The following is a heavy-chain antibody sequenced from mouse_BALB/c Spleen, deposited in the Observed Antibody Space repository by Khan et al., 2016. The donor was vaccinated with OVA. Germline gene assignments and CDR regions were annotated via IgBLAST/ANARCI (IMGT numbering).Heavy chain of an antibody. CDR3: ARDGYYYALDY. D-gene: IGHD2-3*01. Sequence: LVKAGASVKISCKASGYSFNGYYIHWVKQSHGKSLEWIGYISCYNGAARYSQKFKGKATFTAHTSSTTAYMQLNSLTSEDSAVYYCARDGYYYALDYWGQGTSVTVPS. CDR2: ISCYNGAA. J-gene: IGHJ4*01. CDR1: GYSFNGYY. V-gene: IGHV1S34*01.